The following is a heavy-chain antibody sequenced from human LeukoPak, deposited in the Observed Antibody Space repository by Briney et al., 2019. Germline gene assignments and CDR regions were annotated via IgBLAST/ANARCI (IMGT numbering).Heavy chain of an antibody. J-gene: IGHJ6*02. CDR2: IWYDGSNK. D-gene: IGHD1-26*01. Sequence: GGSLRLSCAASGFTFSSYGMHWVRQAPGKGLEWVAVIWYDGSNKYYADSVKGRFTISRDNSKNTLYLQMNSLRAEDTAVYYCAKEGSGSYLTYYYYYGMDVWGQGTTVTVSS. CDR3: AKEGSGSYLTYYYYYGMDV. CDR1: GFTFSSYG. V-gene: IGHV3-30*02.